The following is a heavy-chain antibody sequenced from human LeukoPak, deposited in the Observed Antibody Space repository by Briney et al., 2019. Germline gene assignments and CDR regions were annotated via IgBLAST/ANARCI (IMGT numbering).Heavy chain of an antibody. V-gene: IGHV4-59*08. Sequence: PSETLSLTCTVSGGSISNFHWSWIRQPPGKGLEWIAYIYYSGTTNYNPSLKSRVTISVDTSKNQFSLKLTSVTAADTAVYYRARHSNDYRSFPLDYWGQGTLVTVSS. J-gene: IGHJ4*02. CDR2: IYYSGTT. CDR1: GGSISNFH. CDR3: ARHSNDYRSFPLDY. D-gene: IGHD4-11*01.